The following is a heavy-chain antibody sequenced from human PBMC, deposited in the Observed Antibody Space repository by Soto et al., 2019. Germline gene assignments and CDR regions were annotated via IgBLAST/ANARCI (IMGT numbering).Heavy chain of an antibody. Sequence: QVQLQQWGAGLLKPSETLSLTCAVYGGSFSGYYWTWIRQSPEKGLEWIGEVNHRGTTYYNPSLKTRVTISVHTPKNQFSMKMRSVTAADTAVYYCARGIGYCSSINCYSSRRLRFDSWGQGTLVTVSS. J-gene: IGHJ4*02. D-gene: IGHD2-2*01. CDR2: VNHRGTT. CDR3: ARGIGYCSSINCYSSRRLRFDS. V-gene: IGHV4-34*01. CDR1: GGSFSGYY.